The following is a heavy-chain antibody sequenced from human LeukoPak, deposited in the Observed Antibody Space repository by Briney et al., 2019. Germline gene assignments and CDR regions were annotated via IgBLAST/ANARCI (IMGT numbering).Heavy chain of an antibody. CDR3: ARSSGRYCSSTSCARTFDY. Sequence: ASVKVSCKASGYTFTSYGISWVRQAPGQGLEWMGWISAYNGNTNYAQKLQGRVTMTTDTSTSTAYMELRSLRSDDPAVYYCARSSGRYCSSTSCARTFDYWGQGTLVTVSS. V-gene: IGHV1-18*01. D-gene: IGHD2-2*01. CDR2: ISAYNGNT. CDR1: GYTFTSYG. J-gene: IGHJ4*02.